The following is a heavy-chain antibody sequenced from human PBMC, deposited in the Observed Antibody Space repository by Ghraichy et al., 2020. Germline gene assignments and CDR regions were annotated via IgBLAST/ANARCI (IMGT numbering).Heavy chain of an antibody. CDR3: AHFTRGTGWTDN. V-gene: IGHV2-5*01. J-gene: IGHJ4*02. D-gene: IGHD3/OR15-3a*01. CDR1: GFSLTTSGVG. CDR2: IYWNDEK. Sequence: SGPTLVKPTQTLTLTCTVSGFSLTTSGVGVGWIRQPPGKALEWLGLIYWNDEKRYSPSLTSRLTLTKDTSKNQVLLTLTNMDPVDTATYYCAHFTRGTGWTDNWGQGTLVIVSS.